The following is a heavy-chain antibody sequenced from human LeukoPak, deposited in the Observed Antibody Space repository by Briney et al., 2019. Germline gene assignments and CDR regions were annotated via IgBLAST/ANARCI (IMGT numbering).Heavy chain of an antibody. CDR1: GYIFTGYD. V-gene: IGHV1-2*02. CDR3: ATSLAYCGGDCLPDAFDI. D-gene: IGHD2-21*02. J-gene: IGHJ3*02. CDR2: INPNSGGT. Sequence: ASVKVSCKASGYIFTGYDMHWVRQAPGQGLEWMGWINPNSGGTNYAQKFQGRVTMTRDTSISTAYMELSRLRSDDTAVYYCATSLAYCGGDCLPDAFDIWGQGTMVAVSS.